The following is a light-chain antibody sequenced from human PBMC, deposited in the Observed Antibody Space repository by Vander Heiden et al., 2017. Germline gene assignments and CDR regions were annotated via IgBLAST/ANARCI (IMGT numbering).Light chain of an antibody. Sequence: QSALPQPASVPGSPGQSITISCTGASSDVGSDNLVAWYQQHPGKDPKLMIYEVSKRPSGVSNRFSGSKSGNTASLTISGLQAEDEADYYCCSYAGSSTYVVFGGGTKLTVL. CDR3: CSYAGSSTYVV. CDR1: SSDVGSDNL. J-gene: IGLJ2*01. CDR2: EVS. V-gene: IGLV2-23*02.